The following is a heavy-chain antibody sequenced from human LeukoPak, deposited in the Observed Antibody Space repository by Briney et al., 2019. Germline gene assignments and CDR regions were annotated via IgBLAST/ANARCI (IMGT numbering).Heavy chain of an antibody. D-gene: IGHD2/OR15-2a*01. CDR2: IRYDGSNK. J-gene: IGHJ3*02. V-gene: IGHV3-30*02. CDR1: GFTFSSYG. CDR3: AKMLRAYSSSEAFDI. Sequence: PGGSLRLSCAASGFTFSSYGMHWVRQAPGKGLEWVAFIRYDGSNKYYADSVKGRFTISRDNSKNTLYLQMSSLRAVDTAVYYCAKMLRAYSSSEAFDIWGQGTVVTVSS.